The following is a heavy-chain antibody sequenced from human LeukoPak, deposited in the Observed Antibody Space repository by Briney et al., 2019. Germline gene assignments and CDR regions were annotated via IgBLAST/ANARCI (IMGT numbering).Heavy chain of an antibody. CDR1: GGSFSGYY. V-gene: IGHV4-34*01. CDR2: INHSGST. Sequence: PSETLSLTCSVYGGSFSGYYWSWIRQPPGKGLEWIGEINHSGSTNYNPSLKSRATISADTSNNQFSLKVTSVTAADTAVYYCARGYYDSSGYSNTFDIWGQGTMVTVSS. D-gene: IGHD3-22*01. CDR3: ARGYYDSSGYSNTFDI. J-gene: IGHJ3*02.